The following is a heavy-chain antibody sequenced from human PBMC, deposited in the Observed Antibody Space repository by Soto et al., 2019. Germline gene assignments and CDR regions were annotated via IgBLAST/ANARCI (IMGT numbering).Heavy chain of an antibody. CDR3: ARPKGTYSSGYYYSDF. CDR2: IIPLFGTA. D-gene: IGHD6-19*01. CDR1: GGTFSTYA. Sequence: QVQLEQSGGEVTQPGSSVRVSCKTSGGTFSTYAINGVRQAPGQGLEWMGAIIPLFGTADYSQKFQGRVTITADESTSTAYMELSSLRFDDTAVYFCARPKGTYSSGYYYSDFWGQGTLVTVS. V-gene: IGHV1-69*01. J-gene: IGHJ4*02.